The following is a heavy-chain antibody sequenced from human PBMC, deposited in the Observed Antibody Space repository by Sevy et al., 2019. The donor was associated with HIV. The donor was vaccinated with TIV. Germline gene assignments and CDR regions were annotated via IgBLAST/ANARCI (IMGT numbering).Heavy chain of an antibody. J-gene: IGHJ4*02. CDR3: ARVRDRYCSGGSCYYGYFFDY. Sequence: GGSLRLSCAASGFIFSNYYMTWVRQAPGKGLEWVSYISDRSDTISYADSVKGRFTISRDNAKIALYLQMSSLRGEDTAVYYCARVRDRYCSGGSCYYGYFFDYWGQGTLVTVSS. D-gene: IGHD2-15*01. CDR2: ISDRSDTI. CDR1: GFIFSNYY. V-gene: IGHV3-48*01.